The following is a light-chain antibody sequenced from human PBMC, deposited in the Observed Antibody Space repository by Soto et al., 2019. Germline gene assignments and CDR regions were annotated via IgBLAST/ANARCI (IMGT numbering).Light chain of an antibody. CDR1: QSVSSSY. CDR3: QQYGSSLSIT. CDR2: GAS. V-gene: IGKV3-20*01. Sequence: EIVLTQSPGTLSLSPGERVTLSCRASQSVSSSYLAWYLQKPGQAPRLLIYGASSRATGISDRFSGSGSGTDFTLTISRLEPEDFAVYYCQQYGSSLSITFGQGTRLENK. J-gene: IGKJ5*01.